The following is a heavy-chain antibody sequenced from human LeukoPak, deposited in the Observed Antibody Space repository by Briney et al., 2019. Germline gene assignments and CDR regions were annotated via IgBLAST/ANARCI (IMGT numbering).Heavy chain of an antibody. CDR2: INTDGSST. CDR3: ARDHYGGNSDY. D-gene: IGHD4-23*01. CDR1: GFTFSSYG. Sequence: GGSLRLSCAASGFTFSSYGMSWVRQAPGKGLVWVSRINTDGSSTYYADSVKGRFTISRDNAKNTLYLQMNTLRAEDTAVYYCARDHYGGNSDYWGQGTLVTVSS. V-gene: IGHV3-74*01. J-gene: IGHJ4*02.